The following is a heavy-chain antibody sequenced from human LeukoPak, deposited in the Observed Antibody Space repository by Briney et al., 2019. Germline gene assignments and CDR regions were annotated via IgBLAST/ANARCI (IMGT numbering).Heavy chain of an antibody. CDR2: IRSKAYGGTT. CDR1: GFTFGDYA. V-gene: IGHV3-49*04. Sequence: GGSLRLSCTASGFTFGDYAMSWVRQAPGKGMEWVGFIRSKAYGGTTEYAASVKGRFTISRDDSKSIAYLQMNSLKTEDTAVYYCTREGVTHYFDYWGQGTLVTVS. CDR3: TREGVTHYFDY. D-gene: IGHD4-23*01. J-gene: IGHJ4*02.